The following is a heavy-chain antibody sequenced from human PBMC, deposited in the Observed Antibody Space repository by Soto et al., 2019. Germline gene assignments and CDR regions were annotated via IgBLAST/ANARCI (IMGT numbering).Heavy chain of an antibody. D-gene: IGHD3-3*01. CDR2: IKSKTDGGTT. V-gene: IGHV3-15*01. Sequence: GGSLRLSCAASGFTFSNAWMSWVRQAPGKGLEWVGRIKSKTDGGTTDYAAPVKGRFTISRDDSKNTLYLQMNSLKTEDTAVYYCTTNMPYYDFWSGIDYWGQGTLVTVSS. J-gene: IGHJ4*02. CDR1: GFTFSNAW. CDR3: TTNMPYYDFWSGIDY.